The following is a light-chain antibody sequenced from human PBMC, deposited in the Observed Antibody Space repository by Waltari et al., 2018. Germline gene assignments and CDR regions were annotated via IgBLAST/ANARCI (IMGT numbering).Light chain of an antibody. V-gene: IGLV2-14*03. Sequence: QSALTQPASVSGSPGQSITISCTGTSSDVGGYNYVSWYQKHPGKAPKLMIYDVSNRPSGVSKRFSGAKSGNTASLTISGLQAEDEAYYYCSSYTSSSTLVFGGGTKLTVL. CDR3: SSYTSSSTLV. J-gene: IGLJ2*01. CDR2: DVS. CDR1: SSDVGGYNY.